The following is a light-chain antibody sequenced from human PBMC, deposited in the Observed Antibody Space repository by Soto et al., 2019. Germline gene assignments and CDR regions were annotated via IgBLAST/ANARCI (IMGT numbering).Light chain of an antibody. CDR1: QSVGSIY. J-gene: IGKJ5*01. CDR2: GAS. V-gene: IGKV3-15*01. CDR3: QQYNNWPPH. Sequence: EIVLTQSPGTLSLSPGERATLSCRASQSVGSIYLAWYQQKPGQAPRLLIYGASTRATGIPARFSGSGSGTEFTLTISSLQSEDFAVYYCQQYNNWPPHFGQGTRLEIK.